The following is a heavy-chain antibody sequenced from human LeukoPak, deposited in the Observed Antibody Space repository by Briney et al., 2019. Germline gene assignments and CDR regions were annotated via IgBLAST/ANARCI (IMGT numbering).Heavy chain of an antibody. J-gene: IGHJ5*01. D-gene: IGHD5-12*01. Sequence: SETLSLTCTVSGGSISSYYWSWMRQPPGKGLEWIGYIYNSGSTSYNPSLQSRVIISADTSKNQFSLKLTSVTAADTAVYYCARVSGYVDSWGQGTLVTVSS. CDR1: GGSISSYY. V-gene: IGHV4-59*01. CDR3: ARVSGYVDS. CDR2: IYNSGST.